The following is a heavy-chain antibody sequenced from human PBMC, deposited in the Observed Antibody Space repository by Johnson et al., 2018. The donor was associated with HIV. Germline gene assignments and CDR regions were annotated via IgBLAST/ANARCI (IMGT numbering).Heavy chain of an antibody. CDR2: ISYDGSNK. CDR3: AREDDYRNDGSAFDI. J-gene: IGHJ3*02. D-gene: IGHD4-11*01. Sequence: QVQLVESGGGLVQPGGSLRLSCAASEFTFSSYAMHWVRQAPGKGLEWVAVISYDGSNKYYADSVKGRFTISRDNSKNTLFLQMNSLRAEDTAVYYCAREDDYRNDGSAFDIWGQGTMVTVSS. V-gene: IGHV3-30*04. CDR1: EFTFSSYA.